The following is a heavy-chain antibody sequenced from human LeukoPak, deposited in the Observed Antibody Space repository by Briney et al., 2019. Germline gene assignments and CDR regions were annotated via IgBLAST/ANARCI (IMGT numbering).Heavy chain of an antibody. J-gene: IGHJ4*02. V-gene: IGHV4-34*01. CDR1: GGSFSGYY. D-gene: IGHD1-26*01. CDR2: INHSGST. Sequence: SETLSLTCAVYGGSFSGYYWSWIRQPPGKGLEWIGEINHSGSTNYNPSLKSRVTISVDTSKNQFSLKLSSVTAADTAVYYCAISISVVGATDYFDYWGQGTLVTVSS. CDR3: AISISVVGATDYFDY.